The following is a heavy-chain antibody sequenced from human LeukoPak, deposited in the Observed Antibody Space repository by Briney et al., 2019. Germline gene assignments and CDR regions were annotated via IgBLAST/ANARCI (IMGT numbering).Heavy chain of an antibody. Sequence: GGSLRLSCAASGFTFSSYGMHWVRQAPGKGLERVALISYDGSNKYYADSVKGRFTISRDNSKNTLYLQMTSLRAEDTALYYCAKDRGYSTYYFDYWGQGTLVTVSS. J-gene: IGHJ4*02. D-gene: IGHD6-25*01. V-gene: IGHV3-30*18. CDR2: ISYDGSNK. CDR1: GFTFSSYG. CDR3: AKDRGYSTYYFDY.